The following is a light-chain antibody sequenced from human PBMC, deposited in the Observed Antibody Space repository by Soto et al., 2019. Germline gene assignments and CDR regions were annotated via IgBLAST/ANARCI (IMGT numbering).Light chain of an antibody. CDR1: QSISGL. J-gene: IGKJ5*01. CDR2: KAS. V-gene: IGKV1-5*03. CDR3: QQCKSYPLT. Sequence: DIQMTQSPSTLSASVGDRVTITCRASQSISGLLAWYQQKPGRAPTLLIYKASTLQSGVPSRFSGSGSGTDSSLTITSLQPDDSAIYYCQQCKSYPLTFGLGTRLDIK.